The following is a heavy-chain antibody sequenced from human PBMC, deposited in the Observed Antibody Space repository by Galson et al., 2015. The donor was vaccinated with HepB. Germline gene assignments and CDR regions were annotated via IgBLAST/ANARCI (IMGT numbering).Heavy chain of an antibody. CDR2: ISPSGDMS. CDR1: GFTFDYYA. CDR3: AKVQPRKNDGWYYSARGEIDS. J-gene: IGHJ4*02. V-gene: IGHV3-23*01. Sequence: SLRLSCAPSGFTFDYYAMTWVRQAPGKGLEWVSGISPSGDMSFVANSVRGRFTISRDNSRNVLYLHLKGLRVEDTALYYCAKVQPRKNDGWYYSARGEIDSWGQGTLVSVSS. D-gene: IGHD2/OR15-2a*01.